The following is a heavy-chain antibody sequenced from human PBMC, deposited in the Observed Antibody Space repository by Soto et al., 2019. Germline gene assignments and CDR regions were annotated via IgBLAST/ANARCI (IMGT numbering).Heavy chain of an antibody. J-gene: IGHJ5*02. V-gene: IGHV3-23*01. CDR2: ISGSGGST. CDR3: AKAQTLAPYCTNGVCYGWFDP. Sequence: GGSLRLSCAASGFTFSSYAMSWVRQAPGKGLEWVSAISGSGGSTYYADSVKGRFTISRDNSKNTLYLQMNSLIAEDTAVYYCAKAQTLAPYCTNGVCYGWFDPWGQGTLVTVSS. D-gene: IGHD2-8*01. CDR1: GFTFSSYA.